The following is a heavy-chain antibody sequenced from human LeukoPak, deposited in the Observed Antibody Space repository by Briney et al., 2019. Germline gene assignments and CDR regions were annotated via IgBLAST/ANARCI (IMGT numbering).Heavy chain of an antibody. J-gene: IGHJ4*02. CDR1: CGSISSYY. CDR2: IYYSGST. Sequence: SETLSLTCPVSCGSISSYYWSWIRQPPGKGLEWIGYIYYSGSTNYNPSLKSRATIPVKTSKNQFSLKLSSVTAADTPGYYWARGGGYYYCDYWGQGTLVTVSS. CDR3: ARGGGYYYCDY. V-gene: IGHV4-59*01. D-gene: IGHD2-21*01.